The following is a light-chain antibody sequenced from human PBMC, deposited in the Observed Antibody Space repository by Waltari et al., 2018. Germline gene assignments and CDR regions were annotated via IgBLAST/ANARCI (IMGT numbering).Light chain of an antibody. CDR2: DVT. CDR3: NSYTSGTTYV. J-gene: IGLJ1*01. Sequence: QSALTQPASVSGSPGQSITISCTGTSSDIGSYNYVSWYQQHPGKAPTLMIYDVTKRPSGVSNRFSGSKSGNTAALTISGLQAEDEADYYCNSYTSGTTYVFGTGTKVTVL. V-gene: IGLV2-14*03. CDR1: SSDIGSYNY.